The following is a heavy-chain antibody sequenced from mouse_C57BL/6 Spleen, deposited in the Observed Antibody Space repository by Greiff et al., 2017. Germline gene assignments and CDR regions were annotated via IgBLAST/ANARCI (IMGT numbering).Heavy chain of an antibody. CDR3: ARFGDSFWFAY. D-gene: IGHD2-12*01. CDR1: GYTFTSYW. Sequence: QVQLQQPGAELVKPGASVKLSCKASGYTFTSYWMHWVKQRPGQGLEWIGMIHPNSGSTNYNEKFKSKATLTVDKSSSTAYMQLSSLTSEDSAVCYCARFGDSFWFAYWGQGTLVTVSA. J-gene: IGHJ3*01. CDR2: IHPNSGST. V-gene: IGHV1-64*01.